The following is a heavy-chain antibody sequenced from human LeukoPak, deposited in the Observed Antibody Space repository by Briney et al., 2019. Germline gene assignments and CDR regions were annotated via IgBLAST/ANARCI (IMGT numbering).Heavy chain of an antibody. CDR2: ISWNSGSI. Sequence: PGGSLRLSCAASGFTFDDYAMPWVRQAPGKGLEWVSGISWNSGSIGYADSVKGRFTISRYNAKNSLYLQMNSLRAEDTALYYCAKGDGYGYSANFDYWGQGTLVTVSS. J-gene: IGHJ4*02. CDR1: GFTFDDYA. V-gene: IGHV3-9*01. CDR3: AKGDGYGYSANFDY. D-gene: IGHD5-18*01.